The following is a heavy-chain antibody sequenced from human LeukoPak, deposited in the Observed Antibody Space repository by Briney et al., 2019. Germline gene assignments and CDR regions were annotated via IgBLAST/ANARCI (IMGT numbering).Heavy chain of an antibody. Sequence: SETLSLTCTVSGGSISSGSYYWSWIRQPAGKGLEWIGRIYTSGSTNYNPSLKSRVTISVDTSKNQFSLKLSSVTAADTAEYYCATIVGATMVIRNWGQGTLVTVSS. CDR3: ATIVGATMVIRN. D-gene: IGHD1-26*01. J-gene: IGHJ4*02. CDR2: IYTSGST. CDR1: GGSISSGSYY. V-gene: IGHV4-61*02.